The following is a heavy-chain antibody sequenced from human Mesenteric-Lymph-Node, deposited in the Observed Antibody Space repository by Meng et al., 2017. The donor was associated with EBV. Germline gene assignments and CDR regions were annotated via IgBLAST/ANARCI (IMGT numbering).Heavy chain of an antibody. J-gene: IGHJ4*02. Sequence: QVQSQESGPGLGEASELMSLIFTVSSDSISSTSYHWGWIRQPPGKGLEWIGSIYYSGTTYFNPSLESRVSISVDTSKKQFSPRLTSVTAADTAVYYCARQYGSSLDYWGQGTLVTVSS. V-gene: IGHV4-39*01. CDR1: SDSISSTSYH. CDR3: ARQYGSSLDY. CDR2: IYYSGTT. D-gene: IGHD3-10*01.